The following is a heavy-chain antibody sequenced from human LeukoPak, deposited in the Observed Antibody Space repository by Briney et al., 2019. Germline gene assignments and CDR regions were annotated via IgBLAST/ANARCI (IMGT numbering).Heavy chain of an antibody. D-gene: IGHD2-2*01. J-gene: IGHJ4*02. V-gene: IGHV3-33*08. CDR3: ARGLVPASLAPPHY. Sequence: PGGSLRLSCAASGFTFSSYSMNWVRQAPGKGLEWVAVIWYDGSNKYYADSVKGRFTISRDNSKNTLYLQMNSLRAEDTAVYYCARGLVPASLAPPHYWGQGTLVTVSS. CDR1: GFTFSSYS. CDR2: IWYDGSNK.